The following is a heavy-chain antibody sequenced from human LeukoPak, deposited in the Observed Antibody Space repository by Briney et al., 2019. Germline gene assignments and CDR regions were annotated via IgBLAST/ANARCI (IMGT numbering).Heavy chain of an antibody. CDR3: ARDSGPYSGSYWV. CDR2: IYYSGST. J-gene: IGHJ4*02. D-gene: IGHD1-26*01. V-gene: IGHV4-39*07. Sequence: SETLSLTCTVSGGSINNYYWTWIRQPPGKGLEWIGSIYYSGSTYYNPSLKSRVTISVDTSKNQFSLKLSSVTAADTAVYYCARDSGPYSGSYWVWGQGTLVTVSS. CDR1: GGSINNYY.